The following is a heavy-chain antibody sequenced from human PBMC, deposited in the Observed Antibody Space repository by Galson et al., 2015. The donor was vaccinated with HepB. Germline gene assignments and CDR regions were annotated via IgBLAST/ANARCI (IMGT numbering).Heavy chain of an antibody. CDR2: ISYDGSNK. J-gene: IGHJ6*02. CDR1: GFTFSSYA. CDR3: ARDRGYYDFWSGYGMDV. Sequence: SLRLSCAASGFTFSSYAMHWVRQAPGKGLEWVAVISYDGSNKYYADSVKGRFTISRDNSKNTLYLQMNSLRAEDTAVYYCARDRGYYDFWSGYGMDVWGQGTTVTVSS. V-gene: IGHV3-30-3*01. D-gene: IGHD3-3*01.